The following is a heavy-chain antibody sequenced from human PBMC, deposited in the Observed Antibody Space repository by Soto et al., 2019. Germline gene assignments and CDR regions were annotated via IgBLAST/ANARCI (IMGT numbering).Heavy chain of an antibody. CDR2: IDWDDDK. CDR3: ARIPAGGGYYYGMDV. J-gene: IGHJ6*02. D-gene: IGHD2-15*01. CDR1: GFSLSTSGMC. Sequence: LVNPTQTLTLTCTFSGFSLSTSGMCVSWIRQPPGKALEWLALIDWDDDKYYSTSLKTRLTISKDTSKNQVVLTMTNMDPVDTATYYCARIPAGGGYYYGMDVRGQGTTVTVS. V-gene: IGHV2-70*01.